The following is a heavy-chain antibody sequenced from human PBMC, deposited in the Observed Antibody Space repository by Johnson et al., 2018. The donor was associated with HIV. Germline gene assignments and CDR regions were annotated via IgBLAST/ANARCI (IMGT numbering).Heavy chain of an antibody. J-gene: IGHJ3*02. CDR2: IKQDGSEK. CDR1: DFTFSGSP. Sequence: VQLVESGGGLVQPGRSLKLACTASDFTFSGSPLHWVRQAPGKGLEWVANIKQDGSEKYYVDSVKGRFNISRDNAKNSLFLQMNSLRAEDTAVYYCARPRVSSGRHGAFDIWGQGTMVTVSS. D-gene: IGHD3-22*01. CDR3: ARPRVSSGRHGAFDI. V-gene: IGHV3-7*01.